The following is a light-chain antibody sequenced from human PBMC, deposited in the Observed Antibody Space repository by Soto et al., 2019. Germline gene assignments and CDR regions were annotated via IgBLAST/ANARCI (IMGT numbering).Light chain of an antibody. CDR3: SVWDDSLSAWV. Sequence: QSALTQPASVSGSPGQSITISCTGTSSDVGNYKYVSWYQQHPGKAPKLMIYEVSNRPSGVSNRFSGSKSGNTASLTISGLQAEDETDYYCSVWDDSLSAWVFGGGTKLTVL. V-gene: IGLV2-14*01. J-gene: IGLJ3*02. CDR2: EVS. CDR1: SSDVGNYKY.